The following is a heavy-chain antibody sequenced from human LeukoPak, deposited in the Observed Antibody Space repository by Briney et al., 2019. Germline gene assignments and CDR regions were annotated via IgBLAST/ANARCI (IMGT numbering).Heavy chain of an antibody. D-gene: IGHD6-19*01. Sequence: GGSLRLSCAASGFTFSSYAMSWVRQAPGKGLEWVSAISGSGGSTYYADSVKGRFTISRDNSKNTLYLQMNSLRAEDTAVYYCAEVARRLIAVAGTDAFDIWGQGTMVTVSS. V-gene: IGHV3-23*01. CDR2: ISGSGGST. J-gene: IGHJ3*02. CDR1: GFTFSSYA. CDR3: AEVARRLIAVAGTDAFDI.